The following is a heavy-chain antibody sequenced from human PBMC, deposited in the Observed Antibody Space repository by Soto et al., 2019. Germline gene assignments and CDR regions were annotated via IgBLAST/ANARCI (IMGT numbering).Heavy chain of an antibody. CDR1: GFTFRSYG. CDR3: AGPSPGDYGGACDS. J-gene: IGHJ4*02. D-gene: IGHD4-17*01. Sequence: QVQLVESGGGVVQPGRSLRLSCEASGFTFRSYGMHWVRQAPGKGLEWVAVIWYDGSNKYYADSVKGRFTISRDNSKNTLYLQMNSLRAEGTAVYYCAGPSPGDYGGACDSWGQGTLVTVSS. V-gene: IGHV3-33*01. CDR2: IWYDGSNK.